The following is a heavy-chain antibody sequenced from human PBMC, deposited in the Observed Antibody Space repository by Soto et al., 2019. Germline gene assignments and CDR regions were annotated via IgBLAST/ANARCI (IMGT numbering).Heavy chain of an antibody. CDR1: GYTFTSYG. Sequence: ASVKVSCKASGYTFTSYGISWVRQAPGQGLEWMGWISAYNGNTNYAQKLQGRVTMTTDTSTSTAYMELWSLRSEDTAVYYCARDQNYDILTGPITRYYYYGMDVWGQGTTVTVAS. CDR2: ISAYNGNT. J-gene: IGHJ6*02. D-gene: IGHD3-9*01. V-gene: IGHV1-18*01. CDR3: ARDQNYDILTGPITRYYYYGMDV.